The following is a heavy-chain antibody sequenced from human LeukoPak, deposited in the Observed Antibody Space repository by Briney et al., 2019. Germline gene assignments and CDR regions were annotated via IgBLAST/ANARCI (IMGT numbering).Heavy chain of an antibody. J-gene: IGHJ5*02. CDR2: INHSGST. D-gene: IGHD3-10*01. V-gene: IGHV4-34*01. Sequence: SETLSLTSAVYGGSFSGYYWSWIRQPPGKGLEWIGEINHSGSTNYNPSLKSRVTISVDTSKNQFSLKLSSVTAADTAVYYCARVLVRSVYYYGSGTPPWFDPWGQGTLVTVSS. CDR1: GGSFSGYY. CDR3: ARVLVRSVYYYGSGTPPWFDP.